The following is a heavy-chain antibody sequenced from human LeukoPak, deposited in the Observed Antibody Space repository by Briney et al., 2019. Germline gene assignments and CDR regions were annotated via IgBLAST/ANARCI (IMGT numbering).Heavy chain of an antibody. CDR3: ARDLTGPPYYYYYIDV. D-gene: IGHD1-14*01. Sequence: GGSPSLSCAASGFTFSNFNEICPPQATGKGLVWVAYISSSSYYIYYADSVKGRFTITRDNAKNSLYLQMNSLRAEDTAVYYCARDLTGPPYYYYYIDVWGKGTTVTISS. J-gene: IGHJ6*03. CDR1: GFTFSNFN. V-gene: IGHV3-21*01. CDR2: ISSSSYYI.